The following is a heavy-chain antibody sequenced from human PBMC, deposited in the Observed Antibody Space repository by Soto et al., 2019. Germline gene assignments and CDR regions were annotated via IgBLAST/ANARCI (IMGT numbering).Heavy chain of an antibody. CDR2: VNTKADGGTT. V-gene: IGHV3-15*07. Sequence: EVQLVESGGGMVKPRGSLRLSCAGSGFTFSDAWMNWVRQATGKGLEWVGHVNTKADGGTTDSAAFVHGRFTIPRDESPNPLFLHMSTMKTEATAMYYCITLGPSLGQGTLVTVS. J-gene: IGHJ5*02. CDR3: ITLGPS. CDR1: GFTFSDAW.